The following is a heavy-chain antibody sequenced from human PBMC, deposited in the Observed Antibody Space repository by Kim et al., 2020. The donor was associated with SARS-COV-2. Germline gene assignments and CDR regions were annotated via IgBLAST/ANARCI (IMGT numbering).Heavy chain of an antibody. CDR2: IWYDGSNK. J-gene: IGHJ4*02. CDR3: ARDAHKKYYYDSSGYYDY. V-gene: IGHV3-33*01. D-gene: IGHD3-22*01. CDR1: GFTFSSYG. Sequence: GGSLRLSCAASGFTFSSYGMHWVRQAPGKGREWVAVIWYDGSNKYYADSVKGRFTISRDNSKNTLYLQMNSLRAEDTAVYYCARDAHKKYYYDSSGYYDYWGQGTLVTVSS.